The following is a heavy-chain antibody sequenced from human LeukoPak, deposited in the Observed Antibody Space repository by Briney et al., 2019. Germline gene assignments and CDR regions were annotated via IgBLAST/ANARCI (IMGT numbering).Heavy chain of an antibody. V-gene: IGHV3-74*01. CDR2: INNDESGT. CDR3: ARDRDGPGATVDY. J-gene: IGHJ4*02. CDR1: GFPFSNYW. Sequence: GGSLILSCAASGFPFSNYWMRWVRPAPGKGQVWVSRINNDESGTTYSESEKGGFIISRDNAKNTLYLQMNSLIAEDTGVYYCARDRDGPGATVDYWGQGTLVTVSS. D-gene: IGHD1-26*01.